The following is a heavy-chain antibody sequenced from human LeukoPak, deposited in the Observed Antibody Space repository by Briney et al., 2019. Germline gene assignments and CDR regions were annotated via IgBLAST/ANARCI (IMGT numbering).Heavy chain of an antibody. Sequence: PSETLSLTCTVSGGSISSYYWSWIRQPAGKGLEWIGRIYTSGSTNYNPSLKSRVTMSVDTSKNQFSLKLSSVTAADTAVYYCARAIVHCSSTSCYREFDYWGQGTLVTVSS. V-gene: IGHV4-4*07. CDR1: GGSISSYY. J-gene: IGHJ4*02. D-gene: IGHD2-2*02. CDR3: ARAIVHCSSTSCYREFDY. CDR2: IYTSGST.